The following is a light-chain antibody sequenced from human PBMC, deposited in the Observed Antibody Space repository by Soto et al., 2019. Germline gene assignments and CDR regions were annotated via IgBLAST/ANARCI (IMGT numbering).Light chain of an antibody. J-gene: IGLJ2*01. Sequence: QSVLTQPASVSGSPGQSIIISCTGTSSDVGRYNYVSWFQQHPGKAPKLMIYDVTYRPSGVSDRFSGSKSGNTASLTISGLQPEDEADYYCSSYTSGSTLFGGGTKLTVL. V-gene: IGLV2-14*03. CDR3: SSYTSGSTL. CDR2: DVT. CDR1: SSDVGRYNY.